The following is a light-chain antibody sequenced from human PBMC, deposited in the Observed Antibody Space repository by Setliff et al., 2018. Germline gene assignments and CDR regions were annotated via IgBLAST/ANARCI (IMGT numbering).Light chain of an antibody. CDR1: SSNIGAGYD. J-gene: IGLJ1*01. CDR3: QSYDSSLSGSGV. Sequence: QSVLTQPPSVSGAPGQRVTISCTGSSSNIGAGYDVHWYQQLPGTAPKLLIYGNSNRPSGVPDRFPCSKSGTSASLAITGLQAEDEADYYCQSYDSSLSGSGVFGTGTKGTVL. CDR2: GNS. V-gene: IGLV1-40*01.